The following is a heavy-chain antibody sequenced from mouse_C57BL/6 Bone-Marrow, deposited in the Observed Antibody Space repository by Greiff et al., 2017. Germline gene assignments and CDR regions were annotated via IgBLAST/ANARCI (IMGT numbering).Heavy chain of an antibody. Sequence: VQLQQSGAELVRPGASVKLSCTASGFNIKDYYMHWVKQRPEQGLEWIGRIDPEDGDTEYAPKFQGKATMTADTSANTAYLQLRSLISEDTAVYYCTTNYGSSDWYFDVWGTGTTVTVSS. CDR2: IDPEDGDT. CDR1: GFNIKDYY. CDR3: TTNYGSSDWYFDV. J-gene: IGHJ1*03. V-gene: IGHV14-1*01. D-gene: IGHD1-1*01.